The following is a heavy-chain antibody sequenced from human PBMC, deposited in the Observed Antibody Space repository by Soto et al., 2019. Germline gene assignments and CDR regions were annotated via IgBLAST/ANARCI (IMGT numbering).Heavy chain of an antibody. V-gene: IGHV1-8*01. CDR1: GYTFTSYD. CDR3: ARGKIKKACSTSCYSFDY. D-gene: IGHD2-2*01. J-gene: IGHJ4*02. CDR2: MNPNSGNT. Sequence: ASVKVSCKASGYTFTSYDINWVRQATGQGLEWMGWMNPNSGNTGYAQKFQGRVTMTRNTSISTAYMELSSLRSEDTAVYYCARGKIKKACSTSCYSFDYWGQGTLVTVSS.